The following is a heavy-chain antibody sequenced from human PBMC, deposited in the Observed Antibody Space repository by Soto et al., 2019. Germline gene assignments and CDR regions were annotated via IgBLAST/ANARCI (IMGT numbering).Heavy chain of an antibody. D-gene: IGHD1-26*01. Sequence: QVQLVESGGGVVQPGRSLRLSCAASGFTFSSYGMHWVRQAPGKGLEWVAVISYDGSNKYYADSVKGRFTISRDNSKNTLYLQMNSLRAEDTAVYYCAKDWVGRIVDLHYYYGMDVWGQGTTVTVSS. V-gene: IGHV3-30*18. CDR2: ISYDGSNK. CDR3: AKDWVGRIVDLHYYYGMDV. J-gene: IGHJ6*02. CDR1: GFTFSSYG.